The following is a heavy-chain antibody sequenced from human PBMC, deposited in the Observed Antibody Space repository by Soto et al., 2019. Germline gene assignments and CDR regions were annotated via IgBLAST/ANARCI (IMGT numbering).Heavy chain of an antibody. CDR2: ISSSSSFL. CDR1: GFTFSTYT. Sequence: EVQLVESGGGLVKPGGSLRLSCAASGFTFSTYTMNWVRQAPGKGLEWVSSISSSSSFLYYADSVKGRFTISRDNPKNSPDLQMNILRAGDTAVYYCARDIRFLEWQRGRGNWFDPWGQGTLVTVSS. J-gene: IGHJ5*02. D-gene: IGHD3-3*01. CDR3: ARDIRFLEWQRGRGNWFDP. V-gene: IGHV3-21*01.